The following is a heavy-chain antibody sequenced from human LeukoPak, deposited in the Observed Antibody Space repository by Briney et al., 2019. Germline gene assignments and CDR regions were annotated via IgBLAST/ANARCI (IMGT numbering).Heavy chain of an antibody. J-gene: IGHJ6*02. CDR2: ITSTSTYI. D-gene: IGHD6-6*01. V-gene: IGHV3-21*01. Sequence: SLRLSCAASGFTFSTYNTNWVRQAPAKGLEWVSTITSTSTYIAYADSVKGRFTISRDNADNSLYLQMNSLRDDDTAVYYCAKERPHGMDVWGQGTSVTVSS. CDR1: GFTFSTYN. CDR3: AKERPHGMDV.